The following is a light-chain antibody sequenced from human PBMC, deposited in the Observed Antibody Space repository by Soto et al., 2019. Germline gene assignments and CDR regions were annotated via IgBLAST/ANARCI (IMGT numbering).Light chain of an antibody. Sequence: EIVLTQSPYTLSLSPGERATLSCRASQSVSSNLAWYQQKPGQAPRLLIYGASTRATGIPDRFSGSGSGTDFTLTISRLEPEDFAVYYCLQYDDWHRTFGQGTKVDTK. CDR2: GAS. V-gene: IGKV3-20*01. J-gene: IGKJ1*01. CDR1: QSVSSN. CDR3: LQYDDWHRT.